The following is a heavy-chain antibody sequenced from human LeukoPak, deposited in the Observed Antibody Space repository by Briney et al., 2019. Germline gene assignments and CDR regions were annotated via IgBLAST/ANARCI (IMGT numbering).Heavy chain of an antibody. J-gene: IGHJ3*02. CDR2: IIPIFGTA. V-gene: IGHV1-69*13. CDR1: GGTFSSYA. Sequence: SVTVSCTASGGTFSSYAISWVRQAPGQGLEWMGGIIPIFGTANYAQKFQGRVTITADESTSTAYMELSSLRSEDTAVYYCARGVVVGATDAFDIWGQGTMVTVSS. CDR3: ARGVVVGATDAFDI. D-gene: IGHD1-26*01.